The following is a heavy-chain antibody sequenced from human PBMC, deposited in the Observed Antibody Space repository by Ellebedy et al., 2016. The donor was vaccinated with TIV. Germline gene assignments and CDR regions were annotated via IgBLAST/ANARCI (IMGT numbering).Heavy chain of an antibody. J-gene: IGHJ4*02. D-gene: IGHD3-10*01. CDR1: GYSFTNYW. Sequence: GESLKISCKGSGYSFTNYWIGWVRQMPGKGLDWMGIIYPGDSDTRYSPSFQGQVTISADKSISTAYLQWSSLTASDTAMYYCASAKYYGSGTYAHYLDYWGQGTLVTVPS. V-gene: IGHV5-51*01. CDR3: ASAKYYGSGTYAHYLDY. CDR2: IYPGDSDT.